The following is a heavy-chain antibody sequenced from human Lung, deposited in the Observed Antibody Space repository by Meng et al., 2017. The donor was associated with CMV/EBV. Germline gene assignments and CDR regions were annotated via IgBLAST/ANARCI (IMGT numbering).Heavy chain of an antibody. D-gene: IGHD1-1*01. CDR2: ISYTGYI. J-gene: IGHJ3*02. CDR3: AGPDDMGSSPHDPFDM. Sequence: SETXSLXCTVSGASISSNYWSWIRRPPGKGLEYIGSISYTGYIEYNPSLKGRVTISLDTSKNHFSLKLTSVTAADTAMYYCAGPDDMGSSPHDPFDMWGQGTXVTV. V-gene: IGHV4-59*01. CDR1: GASISSNY.